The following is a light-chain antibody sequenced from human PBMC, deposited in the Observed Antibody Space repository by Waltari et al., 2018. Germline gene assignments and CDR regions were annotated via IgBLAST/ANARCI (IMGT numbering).Light chain of an antibody. Sequence: QSALTQPRSVSGSPGQSVTISCTGTISDVGGHNYVSWYHQHPGKAPKLRIYDVNKRPSGVPDLFSGSKSGNTASLTISGLQGEDEADYYCYSYAGSSSFVFGTGTEIIVL. CDR1: ISDVGGHNY. CDR3: YSYAGSSSFV. J-gene: IGLJ1*01. V-gene: IGLV2-11*01. CDR2: DVN.